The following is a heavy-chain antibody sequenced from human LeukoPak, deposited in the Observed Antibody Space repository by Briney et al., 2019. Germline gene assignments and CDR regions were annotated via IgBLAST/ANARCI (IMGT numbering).Heavy chain of an antibody. D-gene: IGHD3-22*01. CDR3: AKILYYYDSRGFEDY. CDR2: IWYDGSDK. V-gene: IGHV3-30*02. J-gene: IGHJ4*02. Sequence: PGGSLRLSCAASGFTFSTYGMHWVRQAPGMGLEWVAVIWYDGSDKYYADSVQGRFTISRDNSKNTLYLQMNSLRAEDTAVYYCAKILYYYDSRGFEDYWGQGTLVTVSS. CDR1: GFTFSTYG.